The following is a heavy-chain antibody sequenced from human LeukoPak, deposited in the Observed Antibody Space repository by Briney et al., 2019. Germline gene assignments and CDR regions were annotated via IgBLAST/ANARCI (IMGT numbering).Heavy chain of an antibody. CDR3: ARPGSHCSSTSCLDAFDI. V-gene: IGHV5-10-1*01. CDR2: IDPSDSYT. D-gene: IGHD2-2*01. CDR1: GYSFTSYW. J-gene: IGHJ3*02. Sequence: GESLRISCKGSGYSFTSYWISWVRQMPGKGLEWMGRIDPSDSYTNYSPSFQGHVTISADKSISTAYLRWSSLKASDTAMYYCARPGSHCSSTSCLDAFDIWGQGTMVTVSS.